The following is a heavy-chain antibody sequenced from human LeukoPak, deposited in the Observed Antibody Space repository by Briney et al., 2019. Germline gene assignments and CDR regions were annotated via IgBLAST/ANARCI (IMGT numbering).Heavy chain of an antibody. CDR2: IWYDGSLK. V-gene: IGHV3-33*08. CDR1: GFTFSTYG. J-gene: IGHJ5*02. D-gene: IGHD3-22*01. CDR3: ARDFRDYYDSSGLYNWFDP. Sequence: PGGSLRLSCAASGFTFSTYGMHWGRQAPGKGLEWVAVIWYDGSLKYYADSVKGRFTISRDNSKNTLYLQMNSLRVEDTAVYYCARDFRDYYDSSGLYNWFDPWGQGARVTVSS.